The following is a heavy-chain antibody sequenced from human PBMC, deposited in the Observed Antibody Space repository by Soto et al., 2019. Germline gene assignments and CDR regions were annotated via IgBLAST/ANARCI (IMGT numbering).Heavy chain of an antibody. CDR1: GYTITAHL. Sequence: ASVKVSCKASGYTITAHLLHWVRQAPGQGLEWMGWINAKSGGTDYAQKFQDRVTISRDNSKNTLYLQMNSLRAEDTAVYYCARDGAYSSSWYSGAGWFDPWGQGTLVTVSS. V-gene: IGHV1-2*02. J-gene: IGHJ5*02. CDR2: INAKSGGT. CDR3: ARDGAYSSSWYSGAGWFDP. D-gene: IGHD6-13*01.